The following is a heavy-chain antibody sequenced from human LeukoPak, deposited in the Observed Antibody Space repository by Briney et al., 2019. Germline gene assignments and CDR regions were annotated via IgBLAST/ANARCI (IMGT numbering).Heavy chain of an antibody. D-gene: IGHD3-10*01. J-gene: IGHJ4*02. CDR3: ARRGPSLYDF. CDR2: IHVHDGNT. CDR1: GHTFNSDG. V-gene: IGHV1-18*01. Sequence: ASAKVSCKPSGHTFNSDGVTWVRQAPGQGLEWLGWIHVHDGNTNYAQKFQDRLTMTTDTSATIAYMELRSLTSDDTAVYYCARRGPSLYDFWGQGTLVTVSS.